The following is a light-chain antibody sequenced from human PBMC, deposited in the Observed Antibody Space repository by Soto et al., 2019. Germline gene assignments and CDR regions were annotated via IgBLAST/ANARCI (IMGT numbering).Light chain of an antibody. CDR1: SSDIGGHHF. J-gene: IGLJ1*01. CDR2: EVT. CDR3: SSYTSSSLYV. V-gene: IGLV2-14*01. Sequence: QSSLTQPASVSRSPGHSITISCTGTSSDIGGHHFVSWYQQQSGKAPKLVIYEVTDRPSGVSDRFSGSKSGNPASLTISGIQPEDEADYYCSSYTSSSLYVFGTWTKVPVL.